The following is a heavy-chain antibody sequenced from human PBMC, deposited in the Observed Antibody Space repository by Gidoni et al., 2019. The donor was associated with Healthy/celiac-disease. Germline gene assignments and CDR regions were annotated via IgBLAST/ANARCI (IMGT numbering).Heavy chain of an antibody. J-gene: IGHJ3*02. D-gene: IGHD4-17*01. CDR1: GFSLSTSGVG. Sequence: QITLKESGPTLVKPTQTLTLTCTFSGFSLSTSGVGVGWIRQPPGKALEWLALIYWNDDKRYSPSLKSRLTITKDTSKNQVVLTMTNMDPVDTATYYCAHPRDGDDAFDIWGQGTMVTVSS. V-gene: IGHV2-5*01. CDR2: IYWNDDK. CDR3: AHPRDGDDAFDI.